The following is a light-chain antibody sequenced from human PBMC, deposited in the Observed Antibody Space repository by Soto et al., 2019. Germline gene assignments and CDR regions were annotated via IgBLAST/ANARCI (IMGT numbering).Light chain of an antibody. J-gene: IGKJ1*01. V-gene: IGKV3-20*01. CDR2: GAS. Sequence: EIVLTQSPGTLSLSPGERATLSCRASQSVISNYLAWYQQKPGQAPRALIFGASSRSAGIPDRFSGSGSGTDFTLTISRLEPEDFAVYYCQKYGRSPSTFGQGTKGDIK. CDR1: QSVISNY. CDR3: QKYGRSPST.